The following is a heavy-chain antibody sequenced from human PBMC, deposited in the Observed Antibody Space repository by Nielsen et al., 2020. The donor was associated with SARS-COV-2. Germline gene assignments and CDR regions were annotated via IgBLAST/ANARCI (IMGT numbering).Heavy chain of an antibody. J-gene: IGHJ6*03. V-gene: IGHV1-18*01. CDR2: ISANNGNV. CDR3: AREGSGVVPGPLGIGKWYLYYYMDV. Sequence: AAVKVSCKASDNTFTSITWVRQAPEQGREGMGRISANNGNVKYAQNLQGRVTMTTDKSTSTVDMELKRLKSDDTAVYYCAREGSGVVPGPLGIGKWYLYYYMDVWGKGTTVTVSS. CDR1: DNTFTS. D-gene: IGHD2-2*01.